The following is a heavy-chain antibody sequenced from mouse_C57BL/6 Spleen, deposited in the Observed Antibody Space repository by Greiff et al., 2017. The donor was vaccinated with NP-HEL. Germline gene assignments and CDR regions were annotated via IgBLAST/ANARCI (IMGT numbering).Heavy chain of an antibody. Sequence: EVMLVESGGGLVQPGGSLKLSCAASGFTFSDYYMYWVRQTPEKRLEWVAYISNGGGSTYYPDTVKGRFTISRDNAKNTLYLQMSRLKSEDTAMYYCARLVYGNYGYFDVWGTGTTVTVSS. CDR2: ISNGGGST. V-gene: IGHV5-12*01. J-gene: IGHJ1*03. CDR3: ARLVYGNYGYFDV. CDR1: GFTFSDYY. D-gene: IGHD2-1*01.